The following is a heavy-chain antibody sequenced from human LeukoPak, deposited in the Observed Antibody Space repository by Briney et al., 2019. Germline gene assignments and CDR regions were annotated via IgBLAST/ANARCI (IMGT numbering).Heavy chain of an antibody. CDR2: ISSSSNYI. D-gene: IGHD4-17*01. CDR1: GFTYSTYS. Sequence: PGGSLRLSCAASGFTYSTYSMNWVRQAPGKGLEWVSSISSSSNYIYYADPVKGRFSISRDDAKNSLFLQMNGLRAEDTAVYYCARDMTTATTCYLQHWGQGTLVTVSS. V-gene: IGHV3-21*01. J-gene: IGHJ1*01. CDR3: ARDMTTATTCYLQH.